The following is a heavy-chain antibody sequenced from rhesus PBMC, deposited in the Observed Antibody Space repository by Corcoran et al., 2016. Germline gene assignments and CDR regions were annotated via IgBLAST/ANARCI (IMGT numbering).Heavy chain of an antibody. Sequence: QVTLKESGPALVKPTQTLTLTCTFSGFSLSTSGMGVGWIRQPSRKTLEWLAHIYWDDDKRYSTTLKSRLTISKDTSKNQVVLTMTNMDPMDTATYYCARLTAGTGPYYFDYWGQGVLVTVSS. V-gene: IGHV2-174*02. D-gene: IGHD5-24*01. CDR1: GFSLSTSGMG. J-gene: IGHJ4*01. CDR3: ARLTAGTGPYYFDY. CDR2: IYWDDDK.